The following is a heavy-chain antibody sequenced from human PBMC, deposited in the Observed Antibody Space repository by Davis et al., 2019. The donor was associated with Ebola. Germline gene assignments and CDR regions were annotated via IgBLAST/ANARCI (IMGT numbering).Heavy chain of an antibody. V-gene: IGHV1-8*01. Sequence: ASVTVSCKASGYTLTTYDIHWVRQATGQGLEWMGWMNPNSENTGYAQKFQGRVTMTRSTSISTANMELSSLRSEDTAVYYCARGGYFDWLTRWHYYGMDVWGQGTTVTVSS. D-gene: IGHD3-9*01. CDR3: ARGGYFDWLTRWHYYGMDV. CDR2: MNPNSENT. CDR1: GYTLTTYD. J-gene: IGHJ6*02.